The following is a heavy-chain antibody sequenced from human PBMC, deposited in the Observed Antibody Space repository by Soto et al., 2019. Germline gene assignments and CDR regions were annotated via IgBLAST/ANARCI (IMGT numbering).Heavy chain of an antibody. CDR1: GGSLSGYY. J-gene: IGHJ4*02. D-gene: IGHD3-16*01. CDR3: ARGMGLGLGEQTALGY. CDR2: INESGST. V-gene: IGHV4-34*01. Sequence: QVQLQQWGAGLLKPSETLSLTCAVYGGSLSGYYWSWVRQPPGKGLECIGEINESGSTKFNPSLESRITISRDTSKNQISLQLTSLTAADTAVYYCARGMGLGLGEQTALGYWGQGTQVTVSS.